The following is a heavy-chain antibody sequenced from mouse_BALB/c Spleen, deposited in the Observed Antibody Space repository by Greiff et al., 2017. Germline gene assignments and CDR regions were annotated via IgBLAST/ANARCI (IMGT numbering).Heavy chain of an antibody. CDR2: ISSGGST. J-gene: IGHJ2*01. Sequence: EVMLVESGGGLVKPGGSLKLSCAASGFTFSSYAMSWVRQTPEKRLEWVASISSGGSTYYPDSVKGRFTISRDNARNILYLQMSSLRSEDTAMYYCARGDDRRGYYFDYWGQGTTLTVSS. CDR3: ARGDDRRGYYFDY. D-gene: IGHD2-12*01. V-gene: IGHV5-6-5*01. CDR1: GFTFSSYA.